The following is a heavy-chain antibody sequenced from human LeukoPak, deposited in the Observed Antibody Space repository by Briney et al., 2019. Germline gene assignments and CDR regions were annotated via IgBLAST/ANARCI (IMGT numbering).Heavy chain of an antibody. CDR3: ARGGGYSSSWYHRNCQTFYFDY. CDR2: ISGSGGST. J-gene: IGHJ4*02. D-gene: IGHD6-13*01. CDR1: GFTFSSYA. V-gene: IGHV3-23*01. Sequence: GGSLRLSCAASGFTFSSYAMSWVRQAPGKGLEWVSAISGSGGSTYYADSVKGRFTISRDNSKNTLYLQMNSLRAEDTAVYYCARGGGYSSSWYHRNCQTFYFDYWGQGTLVTVSS.